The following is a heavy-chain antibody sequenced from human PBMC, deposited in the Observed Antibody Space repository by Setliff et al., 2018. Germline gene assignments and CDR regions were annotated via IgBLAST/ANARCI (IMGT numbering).Heavy chain of an antibody. D-gene: IGHD2-2*01. Sequence: SGGSLRLSCAASGFTFSSYWMSWVRQAPGKGLEWVANIKQDGSEKYYVDSVKGRFTISRDNAKNSLYLQMNSLRAEDTAVYYCARNSGDIVVVPAAPFDYWGQGTLVTVSS. J-gene: IGHJ4*02. CDR2: IKQDGSEK. V-gene: IGHV3-7*01. CDR1: GFTFSSYW. CDR3: ARNSGDIVVVPAAPFDY.